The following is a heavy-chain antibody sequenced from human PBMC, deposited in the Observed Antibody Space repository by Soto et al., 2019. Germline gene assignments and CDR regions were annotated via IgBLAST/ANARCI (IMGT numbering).Heavy chain of an antibody. D-gene: IGHD1-26*01. Sequence: QVQLVQSGAEVKKPGSSVKVSCKASGGTFSSYTISWVRQAPGPGLEWVGRVIPILGIANYAQKCQGRVTITADKSTSTAYRELSSLRAEDTAVDDWARGLGGTNWAEAAVVPRDYWGQGTLVTVSS. CDR3: ARGLGGTNWAEAAVVPRDY. CDR2: VIPILGIA. CDR1: GGTFSSYT. V-gene: IGHV1-69*02. J-gene: IGHJ4*02.